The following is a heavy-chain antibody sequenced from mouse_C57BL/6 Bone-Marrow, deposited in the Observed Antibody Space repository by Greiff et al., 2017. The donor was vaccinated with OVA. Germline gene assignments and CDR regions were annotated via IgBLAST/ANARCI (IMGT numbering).Heavy chain of an antibody. CDR1: GYTFTDYY. Sequence: VQLQQSGPELVKPGASVKISCKASGYTFTDYYMNWVKQSHGKSLEWIGDINPNNGGTSYNQKFKGKATLTVDKSSSTAYMELRSLTSEDSAVYYCARTDCPYYFDYRGQGTTLTVSS. J-gene: IGHJ2*01. V-gene: IGHV1-26*01. CDR3: ARTDCPYYFDY. CDR2: INPNNGGT.